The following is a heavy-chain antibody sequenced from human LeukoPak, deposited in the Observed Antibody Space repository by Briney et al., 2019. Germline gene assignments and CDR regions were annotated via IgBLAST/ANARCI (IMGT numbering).Heavy chain of an antibody. V-gene: IGHV6-1*01. J-gene: IGHJ4*02. CDR3: ARGGYYGSGSFYSTQTSVFDY. CDR1: GDSVSSNSAA. CDR2: TYYRSEWYN. D-gene: IGHD3-10*01. Sequence: SQTLSLTCDISGDSVSSNSAAWNWIRQSPSRGLEWLGRTYYRSEWYNDYSVSVKSRITINPDTSKNQFSLQLNSVTPEDTAVYYCARGGYYGSGSFYSTQTSVFDYWGQGTLVTVSS.